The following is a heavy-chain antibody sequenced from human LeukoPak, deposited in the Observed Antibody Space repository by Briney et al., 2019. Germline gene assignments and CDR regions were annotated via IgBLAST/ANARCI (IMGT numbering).Heavy chain of an antibody. Sequence: SVKVSCKASGGTFSTYAISWVRQAPGQGLEWMGRIIPIFGTASYAQKFQGRVTITADKSTSTAYMELSSLRSEDTAVYYCARDNSVGDVAWWFDPWGQGTLVTVSS. D-gene: IGHD1-26*01. CDR1: GGTFSTYA. J-gene: IGHJ5*02. V-gene: IGHV1-69*06. CDR2: IIPIFGTA. CDR3: ARDNSVGDVAWWFDP.